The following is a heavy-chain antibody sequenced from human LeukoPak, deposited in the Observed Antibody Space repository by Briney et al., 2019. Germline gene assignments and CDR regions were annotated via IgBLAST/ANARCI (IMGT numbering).Heavy chain of an antibody. CDR2: INHSGST. CDR1: GGSFSGYY. D-gene: IGHD2-2*01. J-gene: IGHJ6*02. V-gene: IGHV4-34*01. CDR3: GANPAVVPAAMPGIPYYYYGMDV. Sequence: SETLSLTCAVYGGSFSGYYWSWIRQPPGKGLEWIGEINHSGSTNYNPSLTSRVTISVDTSKNQFSLKLSSVTAADTAVYYCGANPAVVPAAMPGIPYYYYGMDVWGQGTTVTVSS.